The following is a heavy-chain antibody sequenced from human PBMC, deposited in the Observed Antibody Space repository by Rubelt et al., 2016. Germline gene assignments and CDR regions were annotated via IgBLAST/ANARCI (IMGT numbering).Heavy chain of an antibody. CDR3: ARDLGYCSSTSCYVNWFDP. CDR2: INPNSGGT. J-gene: IGHJ5*02. D-gene: IGHD2-2*01. V-gene: IGHV1-2*04. Sequence: GWINPNSGGTNYAQKFQGWVTMTRDTSISTAYMELRSLRSDDTAVYYCARDLGYCSSTSCYVNWFDPWGQGTLVTVSS.